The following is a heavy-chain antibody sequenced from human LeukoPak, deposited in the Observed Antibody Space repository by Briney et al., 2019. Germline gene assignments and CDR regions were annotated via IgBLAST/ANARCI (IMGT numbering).Heavy chain of an antibody. CDR1: GFTFSSYA. CDR2: ISGSDDIA. V-gene: IGHV3-23*01. D-gene: IGHD2-15*01. J-gene: IGHJ4*02. CDR3: AKGSGPTCYSPFDY. Sequence: GGSLRLSCAASGFTFSSYAMGWVRQAPGKGLQWVSAISGSDDIAFYAGSVKGRFTISRDNSRNTLYLQMNSLGAEDTALYYCAKGSGPTCYSPFDYWGQGTLVTVSS.